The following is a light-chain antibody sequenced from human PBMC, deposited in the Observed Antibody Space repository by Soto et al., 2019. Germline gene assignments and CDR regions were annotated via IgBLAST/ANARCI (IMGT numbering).Light chain of an antibody. CDR1: QSLVHSDGNTY. CDR2: KVS. Sequence: DIVLTQTPLSSPVTLGQPASISCRSSQSLVHSDGNTYLSSFHQRPGQPPRLLTDKVSNRFSGVPDICSGSRAGTDFTLKISRVEAEDVGIYFCMHATQYRPYTFGQGTKLEIK. CDR3: MHATQYRPYT. V-gene: IGKV2-24*01. J-gene: IGKJ2*01.